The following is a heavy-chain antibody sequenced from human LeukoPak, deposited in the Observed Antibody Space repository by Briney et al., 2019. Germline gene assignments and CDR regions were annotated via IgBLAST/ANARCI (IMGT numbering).Heavy chain of an antibody. CDR3: ARDRGSGSYYGDY. Sequence: ASVKVSCKASGGTFSSYAISWVRQAPGQGLEWMGGIIPIFGTANYAQKFQGRVTITTDESTSTAHMELSSLRSEDTAVYYCARDRGSGSYYGDYWGQGTLVIVSS. V-gene: IGHV1-69*05. CDR1: GGTFSSYA. CDR2: IIPIFGTA. D-gene: IGHD1-26*01. J-gene: IGHJ4*02.